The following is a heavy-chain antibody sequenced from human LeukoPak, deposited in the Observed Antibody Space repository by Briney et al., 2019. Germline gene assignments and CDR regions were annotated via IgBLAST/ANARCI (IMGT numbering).Heavy chain of an antibody. CDR3: ARAPNIIQLWLPDYYYYMDV. CDR2: ISYDGSNK. J-gene: IGHJ6*03. CDR1: GFTFSSYA. V-gene: IGHV3-30*04. Sequence: PGGSLRLSCAASGFTFSSYAMHWVRQAPGKGLEWVAVISYDGSNKYYADSVKGRFTISRDNSKNTLYLQMNSLRAEDTAVYYCARAPNIIQLWLPDYYYYMDVWGKGTTVTVSS. D-gene: IGHD5-18*01.